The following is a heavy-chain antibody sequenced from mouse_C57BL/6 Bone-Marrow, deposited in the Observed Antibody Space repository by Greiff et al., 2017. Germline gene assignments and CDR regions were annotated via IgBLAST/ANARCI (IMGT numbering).Heavy chain of an antibody. CDR3: ARTGTPSYWYFDV. V-gene: IGHV1-69*01. D-gene: IGHD1-1*01. CDR2: IDPSDSYT. Sequence: QVQLQQSGAELVMPGASVKLSCKASGYTFTSYWMHWVKQRPGQGLEWIGEIDPSDSYTNYNQKFKGKSTLTVDKSSSTAYMQLSSLTSEDSAVYYCARTGTPSYWYFDVWGTGTTVTVSS. J-gene: IGHJ1*03. CDR1: GYTFTSYW.